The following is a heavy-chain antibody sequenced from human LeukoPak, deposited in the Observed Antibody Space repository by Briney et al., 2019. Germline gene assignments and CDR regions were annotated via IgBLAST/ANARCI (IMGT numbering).Heavy chain of an antibody. J-gene: IGHJ4*02. CDR2: IYYSGST. Sequence: SETLSLTCTVSGGSISSYYWSWIRQPPGKGLEWIGYIYYSGSTDYNPSLKSRVTISINTSKNQFSLNLTSVTAADTAVYYCARGMYYYDGSGDYWGQGTLVTVSS. CDR3: ARGMYYYDGSGDY. V-gene: IGHV4-59*08. CDR1: GGSISSYY. D-gene: IGHD3-22*01.